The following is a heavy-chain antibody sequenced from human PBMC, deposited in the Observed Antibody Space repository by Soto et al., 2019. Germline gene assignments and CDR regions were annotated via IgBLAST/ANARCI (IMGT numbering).Heavy chain of an antibody. CDR2: ISAYNGNT. V-gene: IGHV1-18*01. Sequence: ASVTVSCKTSGYTFTIYGISWVRQAPGQGLEWMGRISAYNGNTNYSQKFQGRVTITRDTSASTAYMELSSLRSEDTAVYYCARGSGYYYWDDYWGQGTLVTVSS. J-gene: IGHJ4*02. D-gene: IGHD3-22*01. CDR3: ARGSGYYYWDDY. CDR1: GYTFTIYG.